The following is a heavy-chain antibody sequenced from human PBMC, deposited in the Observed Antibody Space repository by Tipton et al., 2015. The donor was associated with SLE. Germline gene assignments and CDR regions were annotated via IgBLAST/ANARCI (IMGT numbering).Heavy chain of an antibody. CDR2: INHSGST. D-gene: IGHD6-6*01. CDR3: ARATSSGDYFDY. CDR1: GGSFSGYY. Sequence: TLSLTCTVYGGSFSGYYWSWIRQPPGKGLEWIGEINHSGSTNYNPSLKSRVTISVDTSKNQFSLKLSSVTAADTAVYYCARATSSGDYFDYWGQGTLVTVSS. J-gene: IGHJ4*02. V-gene: IGHV4-34*01.